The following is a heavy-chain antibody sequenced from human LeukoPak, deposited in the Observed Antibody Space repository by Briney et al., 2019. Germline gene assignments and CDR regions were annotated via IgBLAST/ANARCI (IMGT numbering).Heavy chain of an antibody. CDR1: GFTFSSYA. Sequence: PGGSLRLSCAASGFTFSSYAMSWVRQAPGKGLEWVSAISGSGGSTYYADSVKGRFTISRDNSKNTLYLQMNSLRAEDTAVYYCARDPYKAGVRGVSAPTDYWGQGTLVTVSS. V-gene: IGHV3-23*01. CDR3: ARDPYKAGVRGVSAPTDY. CDR2: ISGSGGST. J-gene: IGHJ4*02. D-gene: IGHD3-10*01.